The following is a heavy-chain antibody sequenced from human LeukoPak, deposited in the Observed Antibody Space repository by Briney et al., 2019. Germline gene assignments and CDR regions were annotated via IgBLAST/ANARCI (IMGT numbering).Heavy chain of an antibody. Sequence: GGSLRLSCAASGFTFSSYWMHWVRQAPGKGPVWVARTNRDGSSTAYADSVKGRFTISTDNAKNTLYLLMNSLRAEDTAVYYCARDSVEWYIFDYWGQGTLVTVSS. CDR1: GFTFSSYW. CDR3: ARDSVEWYIFDY. D-gene: IGHD3-3*01. J-gene: IGHJ4*02. CDR2: TNRDGSST. V-gene: IGHV3-74*01.